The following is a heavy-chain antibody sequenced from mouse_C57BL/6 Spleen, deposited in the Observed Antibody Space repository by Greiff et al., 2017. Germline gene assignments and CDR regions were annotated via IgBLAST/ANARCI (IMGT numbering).Heavy chain of an antibody. CDR2: IYPNSGST. V-gene: IGHV1-64*01. CDR3: ARDDSEYSIDY. Sequence: QVQLQQPGAELVKPGASVKLSCKASGYTFTSYWMNWVKQRPGQGLEWIGMIYPNSGSTNYNEKFKSKATLTVAKSSSTAYMQLSSLTSEDSAVYYCARDDSEYSIDYWGQGTSVTVSS. D-gene: IGHD2-12*01. CDR1: GYTFTSYW. J-gene: IGHJ4*01.